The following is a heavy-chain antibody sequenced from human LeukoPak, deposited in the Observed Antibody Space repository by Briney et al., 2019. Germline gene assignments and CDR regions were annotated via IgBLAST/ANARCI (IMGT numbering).Heavy chain of an antibody. CDR2: IIPIFGTA. V-gene: IGHV1-69*13. J-gene: IGHJ4*02. D-gene: IGHD3-22*01. CDR1: GYTFTSYG. Sequence: SVKVSCKASGYTFTSYGISWVRQAPGQGLEWMGGIIPIFGTANYAQKFQGRVTITADESTSTAYMELSSLRSEDTAVYYCARERGPYYYDSSGYPFDYWGQGTLVTDSS. CDR3: ARERGPYYYDSSGYPFDY.